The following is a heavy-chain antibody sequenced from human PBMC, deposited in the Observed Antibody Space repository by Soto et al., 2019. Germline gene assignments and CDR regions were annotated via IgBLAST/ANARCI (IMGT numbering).Heavy chain of an antibody. CDR1: GFTFRNYD. J-gene: IGHJ6*02. CDR2: ISAAGDP. Sequence: EVQLVESGGGLVQPGGSLRLSCEASGFTFRNYDMHRVRQGTGKGLEWVSGISAAGDPDYADSVEGRFTISRENAQNSFFLQMNSLRGGDTAVYYCARTDRDFYGLDVWGQGTTVIVSS. CDR3: ARTDRDFYGLDV. V-gene: IGHV3-13*05.